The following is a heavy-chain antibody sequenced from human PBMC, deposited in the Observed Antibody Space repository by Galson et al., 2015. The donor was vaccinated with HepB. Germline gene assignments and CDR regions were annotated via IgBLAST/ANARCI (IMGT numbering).Heavy chain of an antibody. Sequence: SLRLSCAASGFTFSSYAMSWVRQAPGKGLEWVSAISGSGGSTYYADSVKGRFTISRDNSKNTLYLQMNSLRAEDTAVYYCAKDWDGIVVVPAASDYWGQGTLVTVSS. CDR1: GFTFSSYA. V-gene: IGHV3-23*01. J-gene: IGHJ4*02. D-gene: IGHD2-2*01. CDR3: AKDWDGIVVVPAASDY. CDR2: ISGSGGST.